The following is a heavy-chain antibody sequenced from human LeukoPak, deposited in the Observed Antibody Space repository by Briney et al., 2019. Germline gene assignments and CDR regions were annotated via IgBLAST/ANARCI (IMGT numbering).Heavy chain of an antibody. V-gene: IGHV3-48*03. Sequence: GGSLRLSCAASGFTFSSYEMTWVRQAPAKGLEWISYISSSGSAIYYADSVKGRFTISRDNAKNSLYLQMNSLRAEDTAVYYCARDYNFDYWGQGTLVTVSS. CDR1: GFTFSSYE. J-gene: IGHJ4*02. CDR2: ISSSGSAI. CDR3: ARDYNFDY.